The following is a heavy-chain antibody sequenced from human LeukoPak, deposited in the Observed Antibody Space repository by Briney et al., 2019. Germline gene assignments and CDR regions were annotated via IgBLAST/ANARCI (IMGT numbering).Heavy chain of an antibody. CDR2: INHSGST. CDR1: GGSISSYY. D-gene: IGHD3-10*01. CDR3: ARTYGSGSYWVWFDP. Sequence: SETLSLTCTVSGGSISSYYWSWIRQPPGKGLEWIGEINHSGSTNYNPSLKSRVTISVDTSKNQFSLKLSSVTAADTAVYYCARTYGSGSYWVWFDPWGQGTLVTVSS. V-gene: IGHV4-34*01. J-gene: IGHJ5*02.